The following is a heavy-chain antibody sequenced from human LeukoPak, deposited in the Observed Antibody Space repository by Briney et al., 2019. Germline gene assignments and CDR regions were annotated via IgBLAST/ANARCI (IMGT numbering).Heavy chain of an antibody. V-gene: IGHV3-23*01. Sequence: GGSLRLSCAASGFIFSSNAMSWVRQAPGKGLEWVSAISGSGGSTYYADSVKGRFTISRDNSNNTLYLQMNSLRAEDTAVYYCAKAGDNSGNYGAFDIWGQGTMVTVSS. J-gene: IGHJ3*02. CDR3: AKAGDNSGNYGAFDI. CDR1: GFIFSSNA. D-gene: IGHD3-22*01. CDR2: ISGSGGST.